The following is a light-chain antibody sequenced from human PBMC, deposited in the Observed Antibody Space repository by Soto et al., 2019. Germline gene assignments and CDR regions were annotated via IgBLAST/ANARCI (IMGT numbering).Light chain of an antibody. CDR2: GAS. V-gene: IGKV3-15*01. Sequence: DIVITKSPATLSVSPGERATLSCRASQSVGTNLVWYQHKPGQAPRLLIYGASTRATGIPARFSGSGSGTESTLTISSLQSEDFAVYYCQQYNNWPPLTFGGGTKVDIK. CDR1: QSVGTN. CDR3: QQYNNWPPLT. J-gene: IGKJ4*01.